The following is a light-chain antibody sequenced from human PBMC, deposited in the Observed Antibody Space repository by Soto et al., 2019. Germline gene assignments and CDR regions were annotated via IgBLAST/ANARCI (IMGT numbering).Light chain of an antibody. Sequence: VLTQSPGTLSLSPGERATISCRASQSISSNYLAWYQHKPGQAPRLLLYGASSRATGIPHRFSGSGSGTDFTLTISRLEPEDCGVFYCQQYGNSPPYTFGQGTRLEIK. CDR2: GAS. V-gene: IGKV3-20*01. CDR1: QSISSNY. CDR3: QQYGNSPPYT. J-gene: IGKJ2*01.